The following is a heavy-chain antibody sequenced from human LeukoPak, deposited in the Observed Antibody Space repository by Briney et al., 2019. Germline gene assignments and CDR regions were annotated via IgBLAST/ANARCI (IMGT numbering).Heavy chain of an antibody. CDR1: GYTFTSYD. V-gene: IGHV1-18*01. CDR2: ISAYNGNT. J-gene: IGHJ4*02. Sequence: AASVKVSCKASGYTFTSYDFNWVRQATGQRPEWMGWISAYNGNTNYAQKLQGRVTMTTDTSTSTAYMELRSLRSDDTAVYYCARAVGGYCSGGSCYSTSQFDYWGQGTLVTVSS. D-gene: IGHD2-15*01. CDR3: ARAVGGYCSGGSCYSTSQFDY.